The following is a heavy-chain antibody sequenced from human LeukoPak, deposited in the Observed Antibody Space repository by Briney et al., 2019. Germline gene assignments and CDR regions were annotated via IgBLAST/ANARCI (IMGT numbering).Heavy chain of an antibody. CDR2: IYYSGSA. J-gene: IGHJ4*02. CDR3: ARSGYDSLDYFDY. CDR1: GGSISSGDYY. Sequence: SRTLSLTCTVSGGSISSGDYYWSWIRQPPGKGLEWIGYIYYSGSAYYNPSLKSRVTISVDTSKNQFSLKLSSVTAADTAVYYCARSGYDSLDYFDYWGQGTLVTVSS. V-gene: IGHV4-30-4*01. D-gene: IGHD3-3*01.